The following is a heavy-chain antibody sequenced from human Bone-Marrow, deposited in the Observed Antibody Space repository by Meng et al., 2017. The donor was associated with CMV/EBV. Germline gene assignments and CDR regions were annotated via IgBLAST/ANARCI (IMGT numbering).Heavy chain of an antibody. CDR2: INHSGST. CDR1: GGSFSGYY. Sequence: SETLSLTCAVYGGSFSGYYWSWIRQPPGKGLEWIGEINHSGSTNYNPSLKSRVTISVDTSKNQFSLKLSSVTAADTAVYYCARAPKGGSVDYWGQGTLVTVSS. J-gene: IGHJ4*02. V-gene: IGHV4-34*01. CDR3: ARAPKGGSVDY. D-gene: IGHD3-16*01.